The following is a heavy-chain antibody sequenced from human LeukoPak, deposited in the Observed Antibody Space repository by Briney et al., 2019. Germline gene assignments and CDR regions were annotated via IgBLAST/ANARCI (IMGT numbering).Heavy chain of an antibody. CDR2: IYYSGST. CDR3: ARWVAARPRHFDY. CDR1: GGSINSSSYY. D-gene: IGHD6-6*01. Sequence: SETLSLTCTVSGGSINSSSYYWGWIRQPPGKGLEWIGSIYYSGSTYYNPSLKSRVTVSVDTSKTQFSLKLSSVTAADTAVYDCARWVAARPRHFDYWGQGTLVTVSS. V-gene: IGHV4-39*07. J-gene: IGHJ4*02.